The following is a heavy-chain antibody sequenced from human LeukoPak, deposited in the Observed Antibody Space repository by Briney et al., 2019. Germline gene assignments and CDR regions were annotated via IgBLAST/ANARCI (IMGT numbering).Heavy chain of an antibody. D-gene: IGHD2-15*01. J-gene: IGHJ6*03. CDR2: INWDSGKT. CDR1: GFTFHDYG. V-gene: IGHV3-9*01. CDR3: ARDWNSDCSGGSCFHYYYYYYMDV. Sequence: PGRSLRLSCAASGFTFHDYGMHWVRQAPGKGLEWVSSINWDSGKTHYGDSVKGRFTISRDNSKNTLYLQMNSLRAEDTAVYYCARDWNSDCSGGSCFHYYYYYYMDVWGKGTTVTVSS.